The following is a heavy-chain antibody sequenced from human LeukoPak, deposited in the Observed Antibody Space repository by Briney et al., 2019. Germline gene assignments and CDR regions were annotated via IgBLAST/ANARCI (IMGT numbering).Heavy chain of an antibody. D-gene: IGHD3-9*01. CDR1: GFTFTTYT. J-gene: IGHJ6*04. CDR2: IRSKAYGGTT. V-gene: IGHV3-49*04. Sequence: GGSLRLSCAASGFTFTTYTISWVRQAPGKGLEWVGFIRSKAYGGTTEYAASVKGRFTISRDDSKSIAYLQMNSLKTEDTAVYYCTVRYFDWLSLYYYGMDVWGKGTTVTVSS. CDR3: TVRYFDWLSLYYYGMDV.